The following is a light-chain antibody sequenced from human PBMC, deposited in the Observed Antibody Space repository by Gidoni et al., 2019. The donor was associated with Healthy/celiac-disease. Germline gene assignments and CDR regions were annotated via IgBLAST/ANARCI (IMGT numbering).Light chain of an antibody. CDR1: QSVLYSSNNKNY. Sequence: DIVMTQSPDSLAVSLGERATINCKSSQSVLYSSNNKNYLAWYQQKPGQPPKLLIYWASTRESWVPDRFSGGGSGTDFTLTISSLQAEDVAVYYCQQYYSTPITFGQXTRLEIK. CDR3: QQYYSTPIT. V-gene: IGKV4-1*01. J-gene: IGKJ5*01. CDR2: WAS.